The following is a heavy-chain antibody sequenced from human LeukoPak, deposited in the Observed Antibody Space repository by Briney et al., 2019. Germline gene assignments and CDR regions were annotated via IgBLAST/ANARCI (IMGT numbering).Heavy chain of an antibody. V-gene: IGHV1-2*06. CDR1: GYTFTGYY. J-gene: IGHJ3*02. Sequence: ASVKVSCKASGYTFTGYYMHWVRQAPGQGLGWMGRINPNSGGTNYAQKFQGRVTMTRDTSISTAYMELSRLRSDDTAVYYCGVVAARPRDAFDIWGQGTMVTVSS. CDR2: INPNSGGT. D-gene: IGHD6-6*01. CDR3: GVVAARPRDAFDI.